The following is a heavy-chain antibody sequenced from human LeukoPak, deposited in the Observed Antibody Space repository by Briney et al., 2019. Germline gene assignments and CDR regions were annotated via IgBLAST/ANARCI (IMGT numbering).Heavy chain of an antibody. J-gene: IGHJ4*02. CDR1: GFTFSSYG. CDR3: AKGERLVKSFFDY. V-gene: IGHV3-30*18. D-gene: IGHD3-9*01. Sequence: PGRSLRLSCAASGFTFSSYGMHWVRQAPGKGLQRVAVISYDGSNKYYADSVKGRFTISRDNSKNTLYLQMNSLRAEDTAVYYCAKGERLVKSFFDYWGQGTLVTVSS. CDR2: ISYDGSNK.